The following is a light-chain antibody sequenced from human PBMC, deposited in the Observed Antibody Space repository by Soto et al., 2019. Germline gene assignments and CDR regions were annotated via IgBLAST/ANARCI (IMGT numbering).Light chain of an antibody. Sequence: SYELTQPPSVSVAPGQTARITCGGNNIGRKSVHWYQQKPGQAPVLVVYDDSDRPSGTPERFSGSNSGNTATLTISRVVAGDEADYSCQVWDSSSDHVLFSGGTQLTVL. CDR1: NIGRKS. CDR2: DDS. V-gene: IGLV3-21*02. CDR3: QVWDSSSDHVL. J-gene: IGLJ2*01.